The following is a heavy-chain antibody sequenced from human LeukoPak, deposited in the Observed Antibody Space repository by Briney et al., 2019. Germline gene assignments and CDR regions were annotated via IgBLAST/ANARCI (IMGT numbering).Heavy chain of an antibody. CDR1: GGSCSGYY. CDR3: ARHDAGDCSSTSCYDAFDI. Sequence: SETLSLTCAVYGGSCSGYYWSWIRQPPGKALEWIGEINHSGSTNYNPSLKSRVTISVDTSKNQFSLKLSSVTAADTAVYYCARHDAGDCSSTSCYDAFDIWGQGTMVTVSS. J-gene: IGHJ3*02. D-gene: IGHD2-2*01. CDR2: INHSGST. V-gene: IGHV4-34*01.